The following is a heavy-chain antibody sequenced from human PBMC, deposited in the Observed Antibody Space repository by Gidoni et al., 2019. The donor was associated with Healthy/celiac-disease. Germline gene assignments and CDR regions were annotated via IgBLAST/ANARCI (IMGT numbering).Heavy chain of an antibody. CDR3: VCEGGNYYGSRSYNPDDTDY. Sequence: QVQLVQSGPGVQKPASSVKVYCKASGATFSSYAISWVRQAPGRGLEWMGGSLPIFGTANCAPKFQASVTITADESTSTANMQLCSLRSEDTAVYYGVCEGGNYYGSRSYNPDDTDYWGQGTLVTVSS. CDR1: GATFSSYA. V-gene: IGHV1-69*01. D-gene: IGHD3-10*01. CDR2: SLPIFGTA. J-gene: IGHJ4*02.